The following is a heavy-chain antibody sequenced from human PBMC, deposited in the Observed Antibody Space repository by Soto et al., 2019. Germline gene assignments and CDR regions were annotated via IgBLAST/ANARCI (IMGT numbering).Heavy chain of an antibody. V-gene: IGHV4-59*08. J-gene: IGHJ5*02. CDR3: ARQDYYYDSSGYYYETVNWFDP. CDR2: IYYSGST. CDR1: GGSISSYY. Sequence: PSETLSLTCTVSGGSISSYYWSWIRQPPGKGLEWIGYIYYSGSTNYNPSLKSRVTISVDTSKNQFSLKLSSVTAADTAVYYCARQDYYYDSSGYYYETVNWFDPWGQGTLVTVSS. D-gene: IGHD3-22*01.